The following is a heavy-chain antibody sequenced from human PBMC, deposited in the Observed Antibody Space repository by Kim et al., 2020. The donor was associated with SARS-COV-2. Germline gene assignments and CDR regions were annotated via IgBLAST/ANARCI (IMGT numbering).Heavy chain of an antibody. CDR2: INGNSDTT. D-gene: IGHD2-15*01. Sequence: GGSLRLSCAASGFTFADYGMSWVRQAPGKGLEWVSGINGNSDTTAYVDSVKGRFTISRDNAKKSLYLQMNSLRVEDTAVYHCVRGDVGWPFDHWGQGTRVTVSS. J-gene: IGHJ4*02. CDR3: VRGDVGWPFDH. CDR1: GFTFADYG. V-gene: IGHV3-20*01.